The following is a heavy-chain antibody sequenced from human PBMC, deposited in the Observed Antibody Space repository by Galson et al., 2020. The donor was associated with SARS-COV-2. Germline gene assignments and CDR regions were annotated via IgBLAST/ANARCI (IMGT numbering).Heavy chain of an antibody. CDR3: ARENGPYNYGMDV. CDR2: NSGVT. Sequence: NSGVTNYAQKFQGRVTMTRDTSISTVSLELSRLRSDDTAVYYCARENGPYNYGMDVWGQGTTVTVSS. V-gene: IGHV1-2*02. J-gene: IGHJ6*02.